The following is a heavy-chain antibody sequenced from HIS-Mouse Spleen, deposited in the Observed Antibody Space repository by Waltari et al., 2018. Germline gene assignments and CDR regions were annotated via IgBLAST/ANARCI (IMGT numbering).Heavy chain of an antibody. V-gene: IGHV1-2*02. CDR2: INTNRGGT. Sequence: QVQLVQSGAEVKKPGASVKVSCKASGYTFTGYYMPWVRQAPGQGLEWMGWINTNRGGTNCAQKFQGRVTMTRETSISTADMELSRLRSDDTAVYYCARVSGFDAFDIWGQGTMVTVSS. CDR1: GYTFTGYY. CDR3: ARVSGFDAFDI. D-gene: IGHD3-10*01. J-gene: IGHJ3*02.